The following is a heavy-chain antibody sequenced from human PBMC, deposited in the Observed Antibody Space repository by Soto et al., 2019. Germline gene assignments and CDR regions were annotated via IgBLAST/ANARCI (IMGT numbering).Heavy chain of an antibody. CDR2: IWYDGSNK. V-gene: IGHV3-33*01. CDR3: ARDRGYCSSTSCYHAGWFEP. CDR1: GFTFSSYG. D-gene: IGHD2-2*01. Sequence: QVQLVESGGGVVQPGRSLRLSCAASGFTFSSYGMHWVRQAPGKGLEWVAVIWYDGSNKYYADSVKGRFTISRDNSKNTLYLQMNSLRAEDTAVYYCARDRGYCSSTSCYHAGWFEPWGQGTLVTVSS. J-gene: IGHJ5*02.